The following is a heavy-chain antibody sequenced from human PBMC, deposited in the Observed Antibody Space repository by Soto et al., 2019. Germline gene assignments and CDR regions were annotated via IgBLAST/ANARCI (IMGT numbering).Heavy chain of an antibody. CDR2: IYYSGTT. CDR3: ARGVDFEGFSPYGMDV. D-gene: IGHD3-3*01. J-gene: IGHJ6*02. V-gene: IGHV4-30-4*01. Sequence: PSETLSLTCTVSGGSINTGDYYWTWIRHPRGKGLEWIGYIYYSGTTYYNPSLKSRVSLSLDTSKNHFSLRLTSVTAADTAVYYCARGVDFEGFSPYGMDVWGQGTTVTVSS. CDR1: GGSINTGDYY.